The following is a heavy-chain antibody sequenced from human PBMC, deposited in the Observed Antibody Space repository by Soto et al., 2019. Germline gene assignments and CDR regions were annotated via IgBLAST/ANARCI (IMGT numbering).Heavy chain of an antibody. J-gene: IGHJ3*01. D-gene: IGHD1-26*01. Sequence: QVQLVQSGAEVKKPGASVRVSCTASGYTFTHHEVNWVRQAPGQGPEWMGWMNPKSGETGYAQIFQGSVKMTRDTSISTAYMEVSSLRSGDTAIYFCARGIVGGSTRAFDLWGQGTKVTVSS. CDR3: ARGIVGGSTRAFDL. V-gene: IGHV1-8*01. CDR2: MNPKSGET. CDR1: GYTFTHHE.